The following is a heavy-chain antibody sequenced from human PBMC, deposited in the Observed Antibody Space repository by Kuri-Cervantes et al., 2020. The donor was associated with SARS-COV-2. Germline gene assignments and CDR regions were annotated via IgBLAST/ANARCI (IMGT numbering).Heavy chain of an antibody. CDR1: GYTFASYG. D-gene: IGHD6-13*01. V-gene: IGHV1-18*04. CDR3: ARDHMQLKGMDV. CDR2: ISAYNGNT. J-gene: IGHJ6*02. Sequence: ASMKVSCKASGYTFASYGISWVRQAPGQGLEWMGWISAYNGNTNYAQKLQGRVTMTTDTSTSTAYMEMRSLRSDDTAVYYCARDHMQLKGMDVWGQGTTVTVSS.